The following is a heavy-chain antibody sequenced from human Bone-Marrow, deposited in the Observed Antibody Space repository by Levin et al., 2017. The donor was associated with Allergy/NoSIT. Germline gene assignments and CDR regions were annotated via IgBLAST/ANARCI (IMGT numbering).Heavy chain of an antibody. V-gene: IGHV1-69*13. D-gene: IGHD2-2*01. CDR2: IIPIFGTA. CDR3: ARDTPYCSSICWFDP. J-gene: IGHJ5*02. Sequence: SVKVSCKASGGTFSSYAISWVRQAPGQGLEWMGGIIPIFGTANYAQKFQGRVTITADESTSTAYMELSSLRSEDTAVYYCARDTPYCSSICWFDPWGQGTLVTVSS. CDR1: GGTFSSYA.